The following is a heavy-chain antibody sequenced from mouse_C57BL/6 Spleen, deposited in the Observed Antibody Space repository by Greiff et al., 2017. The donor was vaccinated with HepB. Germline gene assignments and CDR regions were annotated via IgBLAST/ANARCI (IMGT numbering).Heavy chain of an antibody. CDR2: ISSGGSYT. Sequence: EVQRVESGGDLVKPGGSLKLSCAASGFTFSSYGMSWVRQTPDKRLEWVATISSGGSYTYYPDSVKGRFTISRDNAKNTLYLQMSSLKSEDTAMYYCARQGARTSFDYWGQGTTLTVSS. J-gene: IGHJ2*01. CDR1: GFTFSSYG. CDR3: ARQGARTSFDY. V-gene: IGHV5-6*01.